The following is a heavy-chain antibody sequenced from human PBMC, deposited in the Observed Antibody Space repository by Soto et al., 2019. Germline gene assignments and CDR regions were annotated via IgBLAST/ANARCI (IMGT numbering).Heavy chain of an antibody. CDR2: IYSGGSK. CDR3: ARMDSSSWLKYYFDY. J-gene: IGHJ4*02. CDR1: GFTVSSNY. Sequence: GGSLRLSCAASGFTVSSNYMSWVRQAPGKGLEWVSVIYSGGSKYYADSVKGRFTISRDNSKNTLYLQMNSLRADDTAVYYCARMDSSSWLKYYFDYWGQGTLVTVSS. V-gene: IGHV3-53*01. D-gene: IGHD6-13*01.